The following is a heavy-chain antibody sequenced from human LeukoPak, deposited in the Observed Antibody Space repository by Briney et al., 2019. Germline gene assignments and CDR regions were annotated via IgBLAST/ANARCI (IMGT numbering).Heavy chain of an antibody. CDR3: ARSDGFSGYSSLGDS. D-gene: IGHD3-22*01. V-gene: IGHV1-2*02. J-gene: IGHJ5*01. CDR1: GYPFIYYY. Sequence: GASVKVSCKAAGYPFIYYYMHWVRQAPEQGLEWMGWINPNSGDTKYAQKFQGRVTMTRDTSISTAYMELSRLTSDDTAVYYCARSDGFSGYSSLGDSWGQGTLVTVSS. CDR2: INPNSGDT.